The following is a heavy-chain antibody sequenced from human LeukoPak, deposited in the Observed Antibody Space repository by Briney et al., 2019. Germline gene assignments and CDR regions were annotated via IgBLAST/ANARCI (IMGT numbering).Heavy chain of an antibody. CDR2: IYYSGST. V-gene: IGHV4-59*12. CDR3: AGGRRYCSSTSCYSPWFDP. CDR1: GGSISSYY. D-gene: IGHD2-2*01. J-gene: IGHJ5*02. Sequence: SETLSLTCTVSGGSISSYYWSRIRQPPGKGLEWIGYIYYSGSTNYNPSLKSRVTISKDTSKSQLSLKLSSVTAADTAVYYCAGGRRYCSSTSCYSPWFDPWGQGTPVTVSS.